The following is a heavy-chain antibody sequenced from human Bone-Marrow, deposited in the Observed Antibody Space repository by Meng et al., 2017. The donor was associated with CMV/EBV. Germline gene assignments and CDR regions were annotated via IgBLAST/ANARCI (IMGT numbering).Heavy chain of an antibody. V-gene: IGHV3-21*01. CDR3: TRDSGVGVVIDS. D-gene: IGHD3-3*01. CDR1: GFTFGRHS. J-gene: IGHJ5*01. CDR2: IGSSRSSYI. Sequence: GESLKISCVTSGFTFGRHSMNWVRQAPGRGLECVSTIGSSRSSYIYYRDSVKGRFTISRDNAKNSLYLHMNSLRAEDTAVYYCTRDSGVGVVIDSWGQGTLVTVS.